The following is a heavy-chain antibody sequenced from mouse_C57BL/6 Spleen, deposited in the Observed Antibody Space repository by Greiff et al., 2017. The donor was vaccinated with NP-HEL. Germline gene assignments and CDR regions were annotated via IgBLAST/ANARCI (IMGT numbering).Heavy chain of an antibody. Sequence: EVKLVESGAGLVKPGGSLKLSCAASGFTFSSYAMSLVRQTPEKGLEWVATISDGGSYTYYPDNVKGRFTISRDNATNNLYLQMSHLKAEDTAMYYCGRVDYCGSSYFDYWGQGTTLTVSS. CDR2: ISDGGSYT. V-gene: IGHV5-4*03. CDR1: GFTFSSYA. D-gene: IGHD1-1*01. J-gene: IGHJ2*01. CDR3: GRVDYCGSSYFDY.